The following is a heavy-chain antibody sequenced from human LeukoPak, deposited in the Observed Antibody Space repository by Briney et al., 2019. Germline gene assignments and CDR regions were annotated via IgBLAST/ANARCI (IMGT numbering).Heavy chain of an antibody. CDR2: IYYSGST. CDR3: ARLWDNYYDSSGPYPGDAFDI. V-gene: IGHV4-39*01. D-gene: IGHD3-22*01. Sequence: SETLSLTCTVSGGSISSSSYYWGWIRQPPGKGLEWIGSIYYSGSTYYNPSLKSRVTISVDTSKNQFSLKLSSVTAADTAVYYCARLWDNYYDSSGPYPGDAFDIWGQGTMVTVSS. J-gene: IGHJ3*02. CDR1: GGSISSSSYY.